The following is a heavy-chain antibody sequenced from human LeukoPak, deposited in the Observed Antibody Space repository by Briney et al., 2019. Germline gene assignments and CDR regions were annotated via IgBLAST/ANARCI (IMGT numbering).Heavy chain of an antibody. V-gene: IGHV1-2*02. J-gene: IGHJ6*03. Sequence: ASVKVSCKASGYTFTGYYMHWVRQAPGQGLEWMGWINPNSGGTNYAQKFQGRVTMTWDTSISTAYMELSRLRSDDTAVYYCARGRADCSSTSCYKTYYYYYYMDVWGKGTTVTVSS. CDR3: ARGRADCSSTSCYKTYYYYYYMDV. D-gene: IGHD2-2*02. CDR2: INPNSGGT. CDR1: GYTFTGYY.